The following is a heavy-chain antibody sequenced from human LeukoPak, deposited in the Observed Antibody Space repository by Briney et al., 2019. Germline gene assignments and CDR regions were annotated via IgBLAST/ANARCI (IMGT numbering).Heavy chain of an antibody. V-gene: IGHV1-2*02. D-gene: IGHD2-21*02. J-gene: IGHJ4*02. CDR1: GYRFISNY. CDR2: MPPGNGNT. Sequence: GATVKVSCKASGYRFISNYIQWVRQAPGLGPEWMGWMPPGNGNTRYAEKFQGRVTMTRDTSINTAYMDLSSLRSDDTAVYYCAREGSYCVGGDCYSFDFWGQGTLITVSS. CDR3: AREGSYCVGGDCYSFDF.